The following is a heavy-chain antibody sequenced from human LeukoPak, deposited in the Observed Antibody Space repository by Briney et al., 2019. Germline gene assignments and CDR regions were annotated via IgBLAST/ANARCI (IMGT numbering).Heavy chain of an antibody. CDR2: ISGSGGST. J-gene: IGHJ4*02. CDR1: GFTFSSYG. CDR3: ARHIAARLFDY. V-gene: IGHV3-23*01. D-gene: IGHD6-6*01. Sequence: GGSLRLSCAASGFTFSSYGMSWVRQAPGKGLEWVSAISGSGGSTYYADSVKGRFTISRDNAKNSLYLQMNSLRAEDTAVYYCARHIAARLFDYWGQGTLVTVSS.